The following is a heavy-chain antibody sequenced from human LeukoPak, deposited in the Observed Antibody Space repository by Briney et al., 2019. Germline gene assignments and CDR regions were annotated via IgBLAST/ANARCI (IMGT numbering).Heavy chain of an antibody. J-gene: IGHJ4*02. CDR2: ISYDGSNK. D-gene: IGHD6-13*01. CDR3: ARDWDSSSWDPPDY. CDR1: GFTFSSYA. Sequence: GGSLRLSCAASGFTFSSYAMHGVRQAPGKGLEWVALISYDGSNKYYADSVKGRFTISRDNSKNTLYLQMNSLRAEDTAVYYCARDWDSSSWDPPDYWGQGTLVTVSS. V-gene: IGHV3-30-3*01.